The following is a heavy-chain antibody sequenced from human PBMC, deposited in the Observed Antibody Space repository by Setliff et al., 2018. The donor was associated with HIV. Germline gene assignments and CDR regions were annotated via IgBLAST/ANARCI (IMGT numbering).Heavy chain of an antibody. CDR1: GASIRSQY. J-gene: IGHJ4*01. Sequence: SETLSLTCTVSGASIRSQYWSWIRKPPGKGLEWIGYISYSGSTNYNPSLESRVAMSIDTSKQQFSLEVSSVTAADTAVYYCARTRGYSYGTLAGFDYWGRGSLVT. CDR2: ISYSGST. D-gene: IGHD5-18*01. V-gene: IGHV4-59*11. CDR3: ARTRGYSYGTLAGFDY.